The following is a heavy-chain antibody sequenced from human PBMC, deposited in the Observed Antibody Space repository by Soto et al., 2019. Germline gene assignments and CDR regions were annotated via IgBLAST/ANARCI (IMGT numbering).Heavy chain of an antibody. CDR1: GGSVSGGSYY. CDR2: INHSGRT. Sequence: PSETLSLTCTVSGGSVSGGSYYWNWIRQPPGKGLEWIGDINHSGRTNYNPSLKSRVTISVDTSKNQFSLNLRSVTAADTAVYYCGPRGAVADPRGYWGQGTLVTVSS. V-gene: IGHV4-61*01. D-gene: IGHD6-19*01. J-gene: IGHJ4*02. CDR3: GPRGAVADPRGY.